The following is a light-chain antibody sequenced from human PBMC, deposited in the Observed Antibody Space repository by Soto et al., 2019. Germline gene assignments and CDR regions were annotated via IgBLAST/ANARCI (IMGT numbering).Light chain of an antibody. CDR2: DAS. J-gene: IGKJ5*01. Sequence: AIQLTQSPSSLSASVGDRVTITCRASQGISSALAWYQQKPGRPPKLLIYDASSLQSGVPSRFSGSGSGTDFTLXIXSLQPXXFASYYCQQFSTYPSITFGQGTRLESK. CDR3: QQFSTYPSIT. CDR1: QGISSA. V-gene: IGKV1-13*02.